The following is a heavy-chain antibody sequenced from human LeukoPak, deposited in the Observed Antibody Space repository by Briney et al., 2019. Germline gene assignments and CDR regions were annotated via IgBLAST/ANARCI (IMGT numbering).Heavy chain of an antibody. CDR3: ARVGSIAARRGYYYYMDV. Sequence: SETLSFTCTVSGGSISSYYWSWIRQPAGKGLEWIGRIYTSGSTNYNPSLKSRVTMSVDTSKNQFSLKLSSVTAADTAVYYCARVGSIAARRGYYYYMDVWGKGTTVTVSS. CDR1: GGSISSYY. V-gene: IGHV4-4*07. J-gene: IGHJ6*03. D-gene: IGHD6-6*01. CDR2: IYTSGST.